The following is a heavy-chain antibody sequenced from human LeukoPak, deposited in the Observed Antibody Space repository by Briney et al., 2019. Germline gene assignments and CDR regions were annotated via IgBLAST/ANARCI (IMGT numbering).Heavy chain of an antibody. CDR2: IYYSGST. Sequence: PSETLSLTCTVSGGSIISSSYYWGWIRQPPGKGLEWIGYIYYSGSTNYNPSLKSRVTISVDTSKNQFSLKLSSVTAADTAVYYCARDPGLQKPLNWFDPWGQGTLVTVFS. V-gene: IGHV4-61*01. J-gene: IGHJ5*02. CDR1: GGSIISSSYY. D-gene: IGHD4-11*01. CDR3: ARDPGLQKPLNWFDP.